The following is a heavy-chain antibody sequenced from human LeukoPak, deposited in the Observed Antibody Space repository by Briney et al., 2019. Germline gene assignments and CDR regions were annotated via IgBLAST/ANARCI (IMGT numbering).Heavy chain of an antibody. Sequence: KPSETLSLTCTVSGYSISSGYYWGWIRQPPGKGLEWIGSIYHSGSTYYNPSLKSRVTISVDTSKNQFSLKLSSVTAADTAVYYCAKDSPPSGWYSSGWSDYWGQGTLVTVSS. CDR2: IYHSGST. V-gene: IGHV4-38-2*02. J-gene: IGHJ4*02. CDR3: AKDSPPSGWYSSGWSDY. D-gene: IGHD6-19*01. CDR1: GYSISSGYY.